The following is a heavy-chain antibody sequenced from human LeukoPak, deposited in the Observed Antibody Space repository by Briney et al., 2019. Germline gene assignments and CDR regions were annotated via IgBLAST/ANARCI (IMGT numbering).Heavy chain of an antibody. CDR3: ARAHLGYQLLSRGVWFDP. CDR1: GGSISSGGYY. Sequence: PSETLSLTCTVSGGSISSGGYYWSWIRQHPGKGLEWIGYIYYSGSTYYNPSLKSRVTISVDTSKNQFSLKLSSVTAADTAVYYCARAHLGYQLLSRGVWFDPWGQGTLVTVSS. D-gene: IGHD2-2*01. CDR2: IYYSGST. V-gene: IGHV4-31*03. J-gene: IGHJ5*02.